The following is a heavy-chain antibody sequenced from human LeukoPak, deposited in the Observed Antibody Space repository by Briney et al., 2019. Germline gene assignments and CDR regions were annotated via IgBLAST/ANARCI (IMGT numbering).Heavy chain of an antibody. D-gene: IGHD4-11*01. J-gene: IGHJ4*02. CDR2: VYYSGIT. V-gene: IGHV4-39*01. CDR1: GGSVNNNAYY. Sequence: PSETLSLTCTVSGGSVNNNAYYWGWVRQPPGKGLEYIGNVYYSGITYYNPSLQSRVTISVDTSNNQLSLKLSSVTAADTAVYYCARSDYSGYFDYWGQGTLVSVSS. CDR3: ARSDYSGYFDY.